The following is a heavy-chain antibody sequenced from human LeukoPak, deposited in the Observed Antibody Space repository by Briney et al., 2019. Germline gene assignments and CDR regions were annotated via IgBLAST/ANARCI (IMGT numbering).Heavy chain of an antibody. J-gene: IGHJ5*02. V-gene: IGHV6-1*01. Sequence: SQTLSLTCAISGDSVSNNGASWNWIRQSPSRGPEWLGRTYYRTRWYFDYAVSVRSRATINPDTSKNQFSLQLDSVTPEDTAVYYCARGGAGWYVSVFDPWGQGTLVTVSS. D-gene: IGHD6-19*01. CDR1: GDSVSNNGAS. CDR3: ARGGAGWYVSVFDP. CDR2: TYYRTRWYF.